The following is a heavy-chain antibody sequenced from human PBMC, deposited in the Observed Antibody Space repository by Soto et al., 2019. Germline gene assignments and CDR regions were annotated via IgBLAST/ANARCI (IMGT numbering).Heavy chain of an antibody. CDR2: IYISGSP. CDR3: ARAVAAPHYFDY. CDR1: GGSISNYY. V-gene: IGHV4-4*07. J-gene: IGHJ4*02. Sequence: ETLSLTCTVSGGSISNYYWSWIRQPAGKGLEWIGRIYISGSPAYNSSLKSRVTMSVDSSKNQFSLKLSSVTAADTAIYYCARAVAAPHYFDYWGQGTPVTVSS. D-gene: IGHD6-19*01.